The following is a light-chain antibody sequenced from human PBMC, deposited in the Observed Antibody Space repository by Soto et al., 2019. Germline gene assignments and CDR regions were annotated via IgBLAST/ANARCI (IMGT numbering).Light chain of an antibody. V-gene: IGKV1-27*01. Sequence: DIQMTQSPSSLSASVGDRVTITCRASQGISNYVAWYQQKPGKVPKLLIYAASTLQSGVPSRFSGSGSGTDFTLTISGLQPEDVATYYCQQTFSAPVTFGQGTRLEIK. J-gene: IGKJ2*01. CDR1: QGISNY. CDR3: QQTFSAPVT. CDR2: AAS.